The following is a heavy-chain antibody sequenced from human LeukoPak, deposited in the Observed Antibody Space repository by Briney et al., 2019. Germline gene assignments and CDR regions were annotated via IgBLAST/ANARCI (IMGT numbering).Heavy chain of an antibody. CDR1: GFTFTTYN. J-gene: IGHJ6*03. CDR2: ITTSSTYI. D-gene: IGHD2-15*01. Sequence: GGSLRLSCAASGFTFTTYNMNWVRQAPGKGLEWVSSITTSSTYIYYADSVKGRFTISRDNAKNSLYLQMNSLRAEDTAVYYCARGDEVVAADYYYYMDVWGKGTTVTISS. V-gene: IGHV3-21*01. CDR3: ARGDEVVAADYYYYMDV.